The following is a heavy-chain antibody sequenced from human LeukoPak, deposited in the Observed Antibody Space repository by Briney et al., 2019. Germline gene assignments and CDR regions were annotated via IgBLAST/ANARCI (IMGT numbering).Heavy chain of an antibody. CDR1: GYTFTGYY. CDR2: INPNSGGT. CDR3: ARSVVVIAPQEY. Sequence: ASVKVSCKASGYTFTGYYMHWVRQAPGQGLEWMGWINPNSGGTNYAQNFQGRDTMTRDTSISTAYMELNRLTSDDTAVYYCARSVVVIAPQEYWGEGTLVTVSS. D-gene: IGHD3-22*01. V-gene: IGHV1-2*02. J-gene: IGHJ4*02.